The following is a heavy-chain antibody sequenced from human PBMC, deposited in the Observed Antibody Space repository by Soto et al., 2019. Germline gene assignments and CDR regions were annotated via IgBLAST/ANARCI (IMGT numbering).Heavy chain of an antibody. D-gene: IGHD2-15*01. J-gene: IGHJ3*01. CDR1: RFSVTNNKY. V-gene: IGHV4-4*02. CDR3: ARDSIYCTDVGCSIMRDAFDV. Sequence: QAQLQESGPGLVRPSGTLSLTCTVSRFSVTNNKYWNWVRQSPGKALEWIGEIYHSGATYYNPSLSGRASISMDNSKKQISLNLTSVTAADTAVYYCARDSIYCTDVGCSIMRDAFDVWGQGTLVTVSS. CDR2: IYHSGAT.